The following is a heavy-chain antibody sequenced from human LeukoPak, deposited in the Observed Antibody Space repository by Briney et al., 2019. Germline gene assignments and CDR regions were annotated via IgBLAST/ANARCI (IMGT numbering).Heavy chain of an antibody. CDR1: GGSISSNY. CDR3: ASALFCGGDCTWYDALDV. V-gene: IGHV4-59*08. CDR2: IYYSGSA. D-gene: IGHD2-21*02. Sequence: PSETLSLTCTVSGGSISSNYWSWIRQPPGKGLEWIGYIYYSGSANNNPSLKSRVTISVDTSKNQFSLKLSSVTAADTAVYYCASALFCGGDCTWYDALDVWGQGTTVTVSS. J-gene: IGHJ6*02.